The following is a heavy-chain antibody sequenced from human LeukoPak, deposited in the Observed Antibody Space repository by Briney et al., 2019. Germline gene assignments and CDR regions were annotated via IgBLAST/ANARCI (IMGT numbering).Heavy chain of an antibody. D-gene: IGHD6-13*01. V-gene: IGHV1-8*03. Sequence: GASVKVSCKASGYTFTSYDINWVRQATGQGLEWMGWMNPNSGNTGYAQKFQGRVTITRNTSISTAYMELSSLRSEDTAVYYCARVGEAAAGHFDYWGQGTLVTVSS. J-gene: IGHJ4*02. CDR1: GYTFTSYD. CDR3: ARVGEAAAGHFDY. CDR2: MNPNSGNT.